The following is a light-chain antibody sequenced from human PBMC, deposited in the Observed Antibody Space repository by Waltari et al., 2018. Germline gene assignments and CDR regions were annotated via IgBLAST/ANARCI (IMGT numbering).Light chain of an antibody. V-gene: IGKV1-39*01. Sequence: DIQMTQSPSSLSASVGDRVTITSRASQSISSYLNWYQQKPGKAPKLLIYAASSLQSVVPSRFSGSGSGTDFTLTISSLQPEDFATYYCQQSYSTPRSTFGQGTRLEIK. J-gene: IGKJ5*01. CDR1: QSISSY. CDR3: QQSYSTPRST. CDR2: AAS.